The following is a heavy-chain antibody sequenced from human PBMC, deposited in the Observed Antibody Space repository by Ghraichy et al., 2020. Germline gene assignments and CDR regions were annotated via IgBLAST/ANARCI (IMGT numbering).Heavy chain of an antibody. CDR3: VKGLGLIDH. D-gene: IGHD3-16*01. Sequence: GGSLRLSCAASGFTFSNYVMSWVRQAPGKGLESVAGIGGSGGTTDYADSVKGRFTISRDNSKNTLYLQINNLRAEDTAVYYCVKGLGLIDHWGQGTLVTVSS. J-gene: IGHJ5*02. CDR2: IGGSGGTT. V-gene: IGHV3-23*01. CDR1: GFTFSNYV.